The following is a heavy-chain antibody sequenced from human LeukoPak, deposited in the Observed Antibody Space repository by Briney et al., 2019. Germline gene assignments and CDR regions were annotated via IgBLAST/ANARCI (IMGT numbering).Heavy chain of an antibody. J-gene: IGHJ4*02. V-gene: IGHV3-30*03. CDR2: ISYDGSNK. CDR3: AASPLVVAGLDY. D-gene: IGHD6-19*01. Sequence: GGSLRLSCAASGFTFSSYGMHWVRQAPGKGLEWVAVISYDGSNKYYADSVKGRFTISRDNSKNTLYLQMNSLRAEDTAVYYCAASPLVVAGLDYWGQGTLVTVSS. CDR1: GFTFSSYG.